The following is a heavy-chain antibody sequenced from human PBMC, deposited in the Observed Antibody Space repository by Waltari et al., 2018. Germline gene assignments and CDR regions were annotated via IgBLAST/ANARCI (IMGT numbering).Heavy chain of an antibody. J-gene: IGHJ4*02. V-gene: IGHV1-18*01. D-gene: IGHD3-10*01. CDR2: IRGYNGNT. Sequence: QVQLVQSGAEVKKPGASVKVSCKASGYTFTSYGISWVRQAPGQGLEWMGWIRGYNGNTNYAQKLQGRVTMTTDTSTSTAYMERRSLRSDDTAVYYCARGQEEWFGVDFVFDYWGQGTLVTVSS. CDR3: ARGQEEWFGVDFVFDY. CDR1: GYTFTSYG.